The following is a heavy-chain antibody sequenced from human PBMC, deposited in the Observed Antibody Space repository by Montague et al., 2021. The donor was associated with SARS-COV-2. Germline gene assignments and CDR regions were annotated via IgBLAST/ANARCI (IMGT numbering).Heavy chain of an antibody. CDR2: IYISRST. CDR1: GDSISSTYY. V-gene: IGHV4-4*07. Sequence: SETLSLTCTVSGDSISSTYYCSWIQQPARKVLEWSGRIYISRSTXXNPPLKSRVTMSIDTSKNQSSLMLNSLTAADTAVYYCAGGQQLDFDYWGQGTLVTVSS. J-gene: IGHJ4*02. D-gene: IGHD6-13*01. CDR3: AGGQQLDFDY.